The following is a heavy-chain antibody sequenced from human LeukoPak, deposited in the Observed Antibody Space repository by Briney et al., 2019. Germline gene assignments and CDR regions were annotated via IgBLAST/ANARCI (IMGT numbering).Heavy chain of an antibody. CDR3: ARASSFGAFDI. CDR2: ISSSSSYI. V-gene: IGHV3-21*01. J-gene: IGHJ3*02. CDR1: GFTFSSYS. Sequence: GRSLRLSCAASGFTFSSYSMNWVRQAPGKGLEWVSSISSSSSYIYYADSVKGRFTISRDNAKNSLYLQMNSLRAEDTAVYYCARASSFGAFDIWGQGTMVTVSS. D-gene: IGHD2-15*01.